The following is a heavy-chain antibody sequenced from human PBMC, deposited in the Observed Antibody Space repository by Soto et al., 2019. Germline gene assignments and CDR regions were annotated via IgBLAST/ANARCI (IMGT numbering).Heavy chain of an antibody. CDR3: EKDISDSSLYYYMDV. J-gene: IGHJ6*03. CDR1: VFTSEDYS. CDR2: ISGNSGSI. V-gene: IGHV3-9*02. D-gene: IGHD3-22*01. Sequence: GGSMTPAAPASVFTSEDYSMHWVRNTTGKGLEWVSGISGNSGSIGYADSVKGRFTISRDNDKNSLYLQMNSLRAEDTALYYCEKDISDSSLYYYMDVWGKGTTVTVSS.